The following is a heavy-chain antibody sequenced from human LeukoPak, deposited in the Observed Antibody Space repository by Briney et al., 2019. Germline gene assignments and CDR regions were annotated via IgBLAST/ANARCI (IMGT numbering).Heavy chain of an antibody. Sequence: GGSLRLSCAASGFTFSSYGMHWVRQAPGKGLEWVAVISYDGSNKYYADSVKGRFTISRDNSKNTLYLQMNSLRAEDTAVYYCAKDSSYSSQPYGMDVWGQGTTVTVSS. CDR1: GFTFSSYG. CDR3: AKDSSYSSQPYGMDV. CDR2: ISYDGSNK. D-gene: IGHD4-11*01. J-gene: IGHJ6*02. V-gene: IGHV3-30*18.